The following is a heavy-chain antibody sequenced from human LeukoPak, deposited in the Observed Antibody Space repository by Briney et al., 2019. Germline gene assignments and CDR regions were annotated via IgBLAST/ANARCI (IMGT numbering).Heavy chain of an antibody. V-gene: IGHV3-30*03. Sequence: GGSLRLSCAASGFTFSSYEMNWVRQAPGKGLEWVAVISYDGSNKYYADSVKGRFTISRDNSQNTLYLQMNSLRLEDTAVYYCGRLMGGYDSYFYGMDVWGQGTTVTVSS. CDR1: GFTFSSYE. D-gene: IGHD5-12*01. CDR3: GRLMGGYDSYFYGMDV. CDR2: ISYDGSNK. J-gene: IGHJ6*02.